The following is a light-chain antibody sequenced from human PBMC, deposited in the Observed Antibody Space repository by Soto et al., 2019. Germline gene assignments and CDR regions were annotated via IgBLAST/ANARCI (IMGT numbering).Light chain of an antibody. J-gene: IGLJ1*01. Sequence: QSALTQPPSVSAAPGQKVTISCSLIISNIGNNYVSWYQQLPGTAPKLLIYDNNKRPSGNPDRFSGSKSGTSATLGISGLQTGDEADYYCGAWDSSLSVHVFGTGTKVTVL. V-gene: IGLV1-51*01. CDR1: ISNIGNNY. CDR2: DNN. CDR3: GAWDSSLSVHV.